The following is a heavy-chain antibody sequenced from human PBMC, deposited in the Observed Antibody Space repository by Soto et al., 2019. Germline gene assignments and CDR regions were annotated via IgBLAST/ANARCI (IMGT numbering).Heavy chain of an antibody. CDR1: GYTFTGYY. CDR3: ARDNGDSLDY. V-gene: IGHV1-18*04. J-gene: IGHJ4*02. Sequence: GASVKVSCKASGYTFTGYYMHWVRQAPGQGLEWMGWINANNGDTNYAQKLQGRVTMTTDTFTSTVYMELRSLRSDDTAVYYCARDNGDSLDYWGQGTLVTVSS. CDR2: INANNGDT. D-gene: IGHD4-17*01.